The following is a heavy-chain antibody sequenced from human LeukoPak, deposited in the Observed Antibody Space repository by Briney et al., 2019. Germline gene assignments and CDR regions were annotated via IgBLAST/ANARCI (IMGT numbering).Heavy chain of an antibody. CDR2: IYPGDSDT. CDR3: ARLGPLGDGYNF. Sequence: GESLKISCQASGYSFTTYWIGWVRQMPGKGLEWMGIIYPGDSDTRYSPSFQGQVTVSADKSISTAFLQWSSLKASDTAVYYCARLGPLGDGYNFWGQGTLVTVSS. CDR1: GYSFTTYW. V-gene: IGHV5-51*01. J-gene: IGHJ4*02. D-gene: IGHD5-24*01.